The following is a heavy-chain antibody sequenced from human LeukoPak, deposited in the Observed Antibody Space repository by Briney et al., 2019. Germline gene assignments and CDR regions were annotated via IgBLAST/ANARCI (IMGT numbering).Heavy chain of an antibody. CDR1: GYTFTSYY. V-gene: IGHV1-18*04. CDR2: ISAYNGNT. CDR3: ARGRGASGSYYNWFDY. J-gene: IGHJ4*02. Sequence: GASVKVSCKASGYTFTSYYMHWVRQAPGQGLEWMGWISAYNGNTKYAQKFQGRVTMTTDTSTSTAYMELRSLRSEDTAVYYCARGRGASGSYYNWFDYWGQGTLVTVSS. D-gene: IGHD3-10*01.